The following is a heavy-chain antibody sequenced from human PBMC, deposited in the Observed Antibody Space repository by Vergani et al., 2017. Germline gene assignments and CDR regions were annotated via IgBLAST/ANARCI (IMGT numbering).Heavy chain of an antibody. CDR3: ARDGRGYCSSTSCYEYYYYYMDV. CDR1: GFTFSSYA. V-gene: IGHV3-23*01. D-gene: IGHD2-2*01. J-gene: IGHJ6*03. Sequence: EVQLLESGGGLVQPGGSLRLSCAASGFTFSSYAMSWVRQAPGKGLEWVSAISGSGGSTKYADSVKGRFTISRDNAKNSLYLQMNSLRAEDTAVYYCARDGRGYCSSTSCYEYYYYYMDVWGKGP. CDR2: ISGSGGST.